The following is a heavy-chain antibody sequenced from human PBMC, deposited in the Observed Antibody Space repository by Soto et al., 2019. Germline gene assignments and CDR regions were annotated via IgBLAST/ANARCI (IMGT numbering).Heavy chain of an antibody. CDR3: AKDWGGYYDSSGYRLSAFDI. D-gene: IGHD3-22*01. CDR2: ISYDGSNK. V-gene: IGHV3-30*18. J-gene: IGHJ3*02. CDR1: GFTFSSYG. Sequence: QVQLVESGGGVVQPGRSLRLSCAASGFTFSSYGMHWVRQAPGKGLEWVAVISYDGSNKYYADSVKGRFTISRDNSKNPLYLQMNSLRAEDTAVYYCAKDWGGYYDSSGYRLSAFDIWGQGTMVTVSS.